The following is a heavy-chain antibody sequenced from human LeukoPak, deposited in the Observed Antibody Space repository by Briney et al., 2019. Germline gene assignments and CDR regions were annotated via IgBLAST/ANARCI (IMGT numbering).Heavy chain of an antibody. D-gene: IGHD3-3*01. CDR1: GLTFSSYA. J-gene: IGHJ4*02. CDR2: ISGSSGHT. CDR3: AKVGFSEMEWLLYSDH. Sequence: PGRSLRLSCAASGLTFSSYAMSWVRQAPGKGLEWVSAISGSSGHTYYADSVKGRFTISRDNSKNTLYLRMNSLRAEDTAVYYCAKVGFSEMEWLLYSDHWGQGTLVTVSS. V-gene: IGHV3-23*01.